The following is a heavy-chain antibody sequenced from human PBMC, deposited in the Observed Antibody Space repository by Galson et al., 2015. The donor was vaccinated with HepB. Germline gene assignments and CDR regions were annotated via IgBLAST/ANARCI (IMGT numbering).Heavy chain of an antibody. V-gene: IGHV3-9*01. CDR1: GFPFDDYA. CDR2: ISWNSGSI. J-gene: IGHJ4*02. Sequence: SLRLSCAASGFPFDDYAMHWVRQAPGKGLEWVPGISWNSGSIGYADSVKGRFTISRGNAKNSLYLQMNSPRAEDTALYYCAKAHLNGFDYWGQGTLVTVSS. CDR3: AKAHLNGFDY.